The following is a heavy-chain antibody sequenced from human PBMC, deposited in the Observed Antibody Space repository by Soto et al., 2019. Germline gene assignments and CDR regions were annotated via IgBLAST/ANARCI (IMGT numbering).Heavy chain of an antibody. CDR1: GYAVTAYY. Sequence: VQSGAVVKKPGASVTVSCSASGYAVTAYYMYWVRLAPGRGLEWMGGINPATGATKYTQTFRGRATMTREPPTSTVFTELSGRTSEDPAVFYWTRGGGVGVAGSAAFDMWGQGTLVTVSS. CDR3: TRGGGVGVAGSAAFDM. D-gene: IGHD3-3*01. J-gene: IGHJ3*02. V-gene: IGHV1-2*02. CDR2: INPATGAT.